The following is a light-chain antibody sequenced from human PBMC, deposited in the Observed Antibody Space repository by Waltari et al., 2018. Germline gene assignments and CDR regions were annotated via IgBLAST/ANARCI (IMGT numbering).Light chain of an antibody. CDR3: SSRDSSNRPHVL. CDR2: GKH. Sequence: SSDLTQDPAVSVTLGQTVRITCQGDSLANYYAAWYQQKPGQAPILVIYGKHYRPSEIPDRCAGSSSGNTASLTITGAQAEDEADYFCSSRDSSNRPHVLFGGGTKLTVL. J-gene: IGLJ2*01. V-gene: IGLV3-19*01. CDR1: SLANYY.